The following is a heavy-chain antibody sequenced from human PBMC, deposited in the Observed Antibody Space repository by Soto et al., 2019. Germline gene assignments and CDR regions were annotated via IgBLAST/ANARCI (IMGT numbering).Heavy chain of an antibody. CDR2: IYYSGAT. D-gene: IGHD7-27*01. V-gene: IGHV4-31*02. CDR1: GDSMVTGGHY. J-gene: IGHJ4*02. CDR3: ARDKDLEPTVWGY. Sequence: QVHLQESGPGLVRPSETLSLSCSVSGDSMVTGGHYYNWIRHLPGKGLEWIGYIYYSGATHYSPSLRPRATISIDTSKNQFSLRLISVTAADTALYFCARDKDLEPTVWGYWGQGIQVTVSS.